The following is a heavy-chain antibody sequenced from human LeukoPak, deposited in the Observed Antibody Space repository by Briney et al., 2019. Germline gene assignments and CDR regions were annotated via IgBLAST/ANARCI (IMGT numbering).Heavy chain of an antibody. V-gene: IGHV1-3*01. CDR2: INAGNGNT. J-gene: IGHJ6*02. CDR3: ARDFQTYYDFHGMDV. D-gene: IGHD3-3*01. CDR1: GYTFTSYA. Sequence: GASVKVSCKASGYTFTSYAMHWVRQAPGQRLEWMGWINAGNGNTKYSQKFQGRVTITRGTSASTAYMELSSLRSEDTAVYYCARDFQTYYDFHGMDVWGQGTTVTVSS.